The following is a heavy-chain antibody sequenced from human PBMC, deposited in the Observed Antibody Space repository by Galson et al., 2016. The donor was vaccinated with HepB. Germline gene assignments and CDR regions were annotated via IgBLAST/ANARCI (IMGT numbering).Heavy chain of an antibody. J-gene: IGHJ4*02. D-gene: IGHD3-16*01. Sequence: ETLSLTCAVYNGSFRGYYWSWIRQTPGRGLEWIGEINYSGTTNYNPSLKSRLTISVDTSNKQFSLKLKSVTAADTAIYYCARGRGKLDFWGQGILATVSS. CDR1: NGSFRGYY. V-gene: IGHV4-34*01. CDR3: ARGRGKLDF. CDR2: INYSGTT.